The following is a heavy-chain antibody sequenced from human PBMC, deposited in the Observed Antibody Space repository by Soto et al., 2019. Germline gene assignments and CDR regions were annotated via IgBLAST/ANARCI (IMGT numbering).Heavy chain of an antibody. J-gene: IGHJ5*02. Sequence: VQLLESGGGLVQPGGSLRLSCAASGFTFSSYAMSWVRQAPGKGLEWVAVISYDGSNKYYADSVKGRFTISRDNSKNTLYLQMNSLRAEDTAVYYCAKNGYSSSWYRFDPWGQGTLVTVSS. CDR3: AKNGYSSSWYRFDP. V-gene: IGHV3-30*18. D-gene: IGHD6-13*01. CDR2: ISYDGSNK. CDR1: GFTFSSYA.